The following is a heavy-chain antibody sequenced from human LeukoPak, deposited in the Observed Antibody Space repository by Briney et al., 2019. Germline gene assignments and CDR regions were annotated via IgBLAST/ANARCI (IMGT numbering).Heavy chain of an antibody. Sequence: SLKVSCKASGVTFSSYAISWVGQAPGQGLEWMGRIIPIFGTANYAQKFQGRVTITTDESTSTAYMELSSLRSEDTAVYYCARDLVVAGYNWNDRPTNWFDPWGEGTLVTVSS. V-gene: IGHV1-69*05. CDR1: GVTFSSYA. D-gene: IGHD1-1*01. CDR2: IIPIFGTA. CDR3: ARDLVVAGYNWNDRPTNWFDP. J-gene: IGHJ5*02.